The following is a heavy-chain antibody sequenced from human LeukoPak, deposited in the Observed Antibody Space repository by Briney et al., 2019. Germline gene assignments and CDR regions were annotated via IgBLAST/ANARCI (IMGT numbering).Heavy chain of an antibody. CDR3: ATVRRCSSWFCDY. CDR2: ISRSGRTF. V-gene: IGHV3-48*03. J-gene: IGHJ4*02. D-gene: IGHD6-13*01. CDR1: GSIFSSYE. Sequence: GGSLRLSCAASGSIFSSYEMNWDRQAPGKGLEWVSYISRSGRTFYYADSVKGRFTISRENSKNSLYLQMNGLRRHDTVVYCWATVRRCSSWFCDYWGQGALVTVSS.